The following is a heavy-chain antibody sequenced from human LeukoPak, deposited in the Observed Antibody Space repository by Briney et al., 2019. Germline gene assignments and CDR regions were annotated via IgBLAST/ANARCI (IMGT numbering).Heavy chain of an antibody. Sequence: PGGSLRLSCAASGFTFSSYAMSWVRQAPGKGLEWVSAISGSGGSTYYADSVKGRFTISRDNSKNTLYLQMNSLRAEDTAVYYCAKASYSDMLTGSDCFDYWGEGALVTVSS. CDR2: ISGSGGST. J-gene: IGHJ4*02. CDR1: GFTFSSYA. CDR3: AKASYSDMLTGSDCFDY. V-gene: IGHV3-23*01. D-gene: IGHD3-9*01.